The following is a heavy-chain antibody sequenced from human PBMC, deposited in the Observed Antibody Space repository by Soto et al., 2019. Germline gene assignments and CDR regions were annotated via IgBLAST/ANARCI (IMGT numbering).Heavy chain of an antibody. J-gene: IGHJ4*02. CDR2: FYYSGST. D-gene: IGHD5-12*01. CDR3: ARHQTSGYAASFDY. V-gene: IGHV4-39*01. Sequence: QLQLQESGPGLVKPSETLSLTCTVSGGSISSSSYNWGWIRQPPGKGLEWIGSFYYSGSTAYNPSLWSRVTVSVDPAKNLLALRLSSVPAADPAGYYCARHQTSGYAASFDYWGQGTRVTVSS. CDR1: GGSISSSSYN.